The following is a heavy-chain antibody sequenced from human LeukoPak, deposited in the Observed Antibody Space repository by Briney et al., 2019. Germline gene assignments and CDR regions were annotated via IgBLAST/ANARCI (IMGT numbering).Heavy chain of an antibody. CDR1: GGTFSSYA. D-gene: IGHD1-26*01. Sequence: SVKVSCKASGGTFSSYAISWVRQAPGQGLEWMGGIIPIFGTANYAQKFQGRVTITADESTSTAYMELSSLRSEDTAVYYCASRNSGSYHFDYWGQGTLVTVSS. CDR2: IIPIFGTA. V-gene: IGHV1-69*13. CDR3: ASRNSGSYHFDY. J-gene: IGHJ4*02.